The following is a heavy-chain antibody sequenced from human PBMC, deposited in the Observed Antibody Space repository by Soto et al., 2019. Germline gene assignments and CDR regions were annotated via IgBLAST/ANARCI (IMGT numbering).Heavy chain of an antibody. Sequence: PGGSLRLSCAASGGPFSNAWMSWVRQAPGKGLEWVGRIKSKADGGTTDYAAPVKGRFTISRDDSKNTLYLQMNSLKTEDTAVYYCTTGSRYDYIWGSYRPTGLDAFDIWGQGTMVTVSS. V-gene: IGHV3-15*01. CDR1: GGPFSNAW. CDR2: IKSKADGGTT. CDR3: TTGSRYDYIWGSYRPTGLDAFDI. D-gene: IGHD3-16*02. J-gene: IGHJ3*02.